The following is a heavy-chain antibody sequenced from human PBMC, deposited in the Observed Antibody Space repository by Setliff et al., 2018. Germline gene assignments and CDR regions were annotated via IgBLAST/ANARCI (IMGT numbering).Heavy chain of an antibody. Sequence: GGSLRLSCATSGFAFSNCWMSWVRQAPGKGLEWVAFIKQDGREKYYADSVKGRFTTSRDNSKNTLNLQMNGLRAEDTAVYYCAKANAMVVTSHSYGMDVWGQGTTVTVSS. CDR3: AKANAMVVTSHSYGMDV. CDR2: IKQDGREK. D-gene: IGHD2-21*02. V-gene: IGHV3-7*01. J-gene: IGHJ6*02. CDR1: GFAFSNCW.